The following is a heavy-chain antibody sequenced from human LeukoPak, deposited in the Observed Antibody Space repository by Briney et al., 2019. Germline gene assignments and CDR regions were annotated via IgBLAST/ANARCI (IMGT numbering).Heavy chain of an antibody. Sequence: SETLSLTCTVSGASVSSGSYYWIWIRQPPGKGLEWIGYIYYSGSTNYNPSLKSRVTILVDTSKNQFSLELRSVTAADTAVYYCARTQYCSRDSCYFGYFDYWGQGTLVTVSS. J-gene: IGHJ4*02. V-gene: IGHV4-61*01. CDR3: ARTQYCSRDSCYFGYFDY. D-gene: IGHD2-2*01. CDR2: IYYSGST. CDR1: GASVSSGSYY.